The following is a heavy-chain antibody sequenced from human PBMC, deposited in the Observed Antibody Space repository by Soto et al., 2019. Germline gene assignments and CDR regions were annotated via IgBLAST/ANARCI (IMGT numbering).Heavy chain of an antibody. D-gene: IGHD1-26*01. J-gene: IGHJ3*02. CDR2: IGTAGDT. CDR3: ARGLVGATDGVDI. V-gene: IGHV3-13*01. Sequence: EVQLVESGGGLVQPGGSLRLSCAASGFTFSSYDMHWVRQATGKGLEWVSAIGTAGDTYYPGSVKGRFTISRENAKNALYLQMNSLRAEATAVYYCARGLVGATDGVDIWGQGTMVTVSS. CDR1: GFTFSSYD.